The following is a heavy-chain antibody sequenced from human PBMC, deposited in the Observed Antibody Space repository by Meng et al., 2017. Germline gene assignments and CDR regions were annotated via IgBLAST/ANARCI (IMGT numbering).Heavy chain of an antibody. V-gene: IGHV3-33*01. CDR2: IWYDGSNK. CDR3: ASDGYCSGGSCYSFAY. D-gene: IGHD2-15*01. J-gene: IGHJ4*01. CDR1: GFTFSSYG. Sequence: GESLKISCAASGFTFSSYGMHWVRQAPGKGLEWVAVIWYDGSNKYYADSVKGRFTISRDNSKNTLYLQMNSLRAEDTAVYYCASDGYCSGGSCYSFAYWGHGKLVNGAS.